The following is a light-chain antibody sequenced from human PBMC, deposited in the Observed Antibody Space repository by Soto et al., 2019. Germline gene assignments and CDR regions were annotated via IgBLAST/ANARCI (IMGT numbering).Light chain of an antibody. Sequence: PGERATLSCRATQSLSSNLAWYQQKPGQAPRLLIYAASTRATGMPARFSGSWSGTEFTLTISSLQSEDFAVYYCQQYNNWPVFGQGTKVDIK. J-gene: IGKJ1*01. CDR3: QQYNNWPV. CDR1: QSLSSN. V-gene: IGKV3-15*01. CDR2: AAS.